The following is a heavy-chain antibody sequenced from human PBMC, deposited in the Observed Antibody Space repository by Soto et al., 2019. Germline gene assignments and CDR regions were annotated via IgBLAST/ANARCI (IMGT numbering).Heavy chain of an antibody. CDR3: ARDSQYQLPYGYYYGMDV. CDR1: GYTFTGYY. J-gene: IGHJ6*02. V-gene: IGHV1-2*02. CDR2: INPNSGGT. Sequence: GASVKVSCKASGYTFTGYYMHWVRQAPGQGLEWMGWINPNSGGTNYAQKFQGRVTMTRDTSISTAYMELGRLRSDDTAVYYCARDSQYQLPYGYYYGMDVWGQGTTVTVSS. D-gene: IGHD2-2*01.